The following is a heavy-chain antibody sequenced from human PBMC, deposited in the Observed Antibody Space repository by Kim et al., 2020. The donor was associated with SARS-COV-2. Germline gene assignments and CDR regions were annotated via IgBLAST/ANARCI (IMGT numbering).Heavy chain of an antibody. CDR1: GFTFDDYA. CDR2: ISWNSGSI. D-gene: IGHD6-13*01. J-gene: IGHJ6*02. V-gene: IGHV3-9*01. Sequence: GGSLRLSCAASGFTFDDYAMHWVRQAPGKGLEWVSGISWNSGSIGYADSVKGRFTISRDNAKNSLYLQMNSLRAEDTALYYCAKDKGRGIAAARRDYYYGMDVWGQGTTVTVSS. CDR3: AKDKGRGIAAARRDYYYGMDV.